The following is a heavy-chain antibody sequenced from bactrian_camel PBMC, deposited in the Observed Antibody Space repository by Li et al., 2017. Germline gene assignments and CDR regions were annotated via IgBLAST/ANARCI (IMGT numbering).Heavy chain of an antibody. CDR1: GDIDNKYS. J-gene: IGHJ4*01. D-gene: IGHD5*01. CDR2: FDSDGKT. CDR3: AVDQEIFGTTCPNWARQNRYGL. V-gene: IGHV3S53*01. Sequence: HVQLVESGGGSVQAGESLRLSCAASGDIDNKYSMGWFRQAPGKERERVAAFDSDGKTLYADSVKGRFTISKDNPKNTLYLQMNSLKPEDTAMYYCAVDQEIFGTTCPNWARQNRYGLWGQGTQVTVS.